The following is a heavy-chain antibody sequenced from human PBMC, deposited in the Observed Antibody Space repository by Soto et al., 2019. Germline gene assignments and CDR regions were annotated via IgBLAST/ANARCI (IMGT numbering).Heavy chain of an antibody. J-gene: IGHJ3*02. CDR2: ISYDGSNK. V-gene: IGHV3-30*18. CDR3: AKDCLVGTLDAFDI. D-gene: IGHD1-26*01. CDR1: GFTFSSYG. Sequence: QVQLVESGGGVVQPGRSLRLSCAASGFTFSSYGMHWVRQAPGKGLEWMAVISYDGSNKYNADSVKGRFTIARDNSKNTLYLQMNSLRAEDTAVYYCAKDCLVGTLDAFDIWGQGTMVTVSS.